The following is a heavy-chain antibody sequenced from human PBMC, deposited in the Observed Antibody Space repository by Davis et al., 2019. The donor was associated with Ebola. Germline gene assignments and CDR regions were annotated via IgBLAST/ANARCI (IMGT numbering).Heavy chain of an antibody. V-gene: IGHV3-7*01. CDR3: ARDWEQYGLDV. D-gene: IGHD1-26*01. CDR2: INHDGSEK. Sequence: PGGSLRLSCRASGLTLTNYWINWVRQAPGKVLEWVANINHDGSEKDYVGSVKGRFTISRDSAKNSLYLHMNSLRTEDTAVYYCARDWEQYGLDVWGKGATVIVSS. J-gene: IGHJ6*04. CDR1: GLTLTNYW.